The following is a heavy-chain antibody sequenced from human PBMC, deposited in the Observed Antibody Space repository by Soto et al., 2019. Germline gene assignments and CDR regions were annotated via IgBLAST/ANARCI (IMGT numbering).Heavy chain of an antibody. CDR2: INHSGST. Sequence: SETLSLTCAVYGGSFSGYYWSWIRQPPGKGLEWIGEINHSGSTNYNPSLKSRVTISVDTSKNKFSLKLSSVTAADTAVYYCARWIAAAGWGMDVWGQGTTVTVSS. CDR1: GGSFSGYY. V-gene: IGHV4-34*01. J-gene: IGHJ6*02. CDR3: ARWIAAAGWGMDV. D-gene: IGHD6-13*01.